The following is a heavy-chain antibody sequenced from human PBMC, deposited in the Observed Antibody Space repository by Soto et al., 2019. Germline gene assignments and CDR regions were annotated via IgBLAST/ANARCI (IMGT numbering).Heavy chain of an antibody. J-gene: IGHJ6*02. CDR3: ARVSYDFWSGYYYYYYYGMDV. D-gene: IGHD3-3*01. Sequence: GGSLRLSCAASGFTFSSYAMHWVRQAPGKGLEWVAVISYDGSNKYYADSVKGRFTISRDNSKNTLYLQMNSLRAEDTAVYYCARVSYDFWSGYYYYYYYGMDVWGQGTTVTVSS. CDR2: ISYDGSNK. V-gene: IGHV3-30-3*01. CDR1: GFTFSSYA.